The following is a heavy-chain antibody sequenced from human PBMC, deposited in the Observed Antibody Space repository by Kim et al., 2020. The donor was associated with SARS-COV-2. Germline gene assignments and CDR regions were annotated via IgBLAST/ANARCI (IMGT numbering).Heavy chain of an antibody. CDR3: AKSVGSYEYFDS. D-gene: IGHD5-12*01. V-gene: IGHV3-23*01. Sequence: GWSLRLSCAASGFPFSSYDMSWVRQAPGKGLEWVSSVSNSGGRTYYADSVKGRFTISRDNSKNTLFLQMDSLRAEDTAVYYCAKSVGSYEYFDSWGQGTLVTVSS. CDR2: VSNSGGRT. CDR1: GFPFSSYD. J-gene: IGHJ4*02.